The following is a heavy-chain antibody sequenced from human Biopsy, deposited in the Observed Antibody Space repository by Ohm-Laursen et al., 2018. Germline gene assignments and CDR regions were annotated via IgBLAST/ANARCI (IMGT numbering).Heavy chain of an antibody. CDR1: GGSISSYY. V-gene: IGHV4-4*07. Sequence: GTLSLTCIVSGGSISSYYWRWIRQAAGKGLEWIGRIYPGGGTIYNPSLKSRVTMSVDTSKNHFSLNLNSVTAADTAVYYCAGIVLGPTNDAFDIWGQGTMVTVSS. J-gene: IGHJ3*02. CDR3: AGIVLGPTNDAFDI. CDR2: IYPGGGT. D-gene: IGHD1-26*01.